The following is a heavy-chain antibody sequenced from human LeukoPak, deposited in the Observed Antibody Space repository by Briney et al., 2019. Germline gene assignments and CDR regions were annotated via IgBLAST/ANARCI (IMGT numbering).Heavy chain of an antibody. V-gene: IGHV3-53*01. CDR3: ARDFKAVAGTSHEVFDY. CDR2: IYSDNNT. J-gene: IGHJ4*02. D-gene: IGHD6-19*01. CDR1: GFTVSSNY. Sequence: GGSLRLSCAASGFTVSSNYMTWVRQAPGKGLEWVSIIYSDNNTYYTDSVKGRFTISRDNAKNSLYLQVNSLRAEDTAVYYCARDFKAVAGTSHEVFDYWGQGTLVTVSS.